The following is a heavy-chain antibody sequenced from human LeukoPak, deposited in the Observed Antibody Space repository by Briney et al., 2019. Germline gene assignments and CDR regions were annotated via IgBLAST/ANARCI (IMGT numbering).Heavy chain of an antibody. V-gene: IGHV1-69*05. CDR2: IIPIFGTA. J-gene: IGHJ6*02. Sequence: ASVTVSYMPSGGTFIIYAISGVRQAPGQGLEGMGGIIPIFGTANYAQKFQGRVTITTDEATSTAYMELSSLRSEDTAVYYCARRDSSGYYYYSYYGMDVWGQVTTVTVSS. D-gene: IGHD3-22*01. CDR1: GGTFIIYA. CDR3: ARRDSSGYYYYSYYGMDV.